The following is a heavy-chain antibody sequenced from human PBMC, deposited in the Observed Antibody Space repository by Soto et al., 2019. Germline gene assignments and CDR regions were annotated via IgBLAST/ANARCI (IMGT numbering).Heavy chain of an antibody. J-gene: IGHJ4*02. Sequence: GASVKVSCKASGYTFTSYGISWVRQAPGQGLEWMGWISAYNGNTNYAQKLQGRVTMTTDTSTSTAYMELRSLRSDDTAVYYCAREIEYYYDSSGYRRFDYWGQGTMVTVSS. D-gene: IGHD3-22*01. CDR1: GYTFTSYG. V-gene: IGHV1-18*01. CDR2: ISAYNGNT. CDR3: AREIEYYYDSSGYRRFDY.